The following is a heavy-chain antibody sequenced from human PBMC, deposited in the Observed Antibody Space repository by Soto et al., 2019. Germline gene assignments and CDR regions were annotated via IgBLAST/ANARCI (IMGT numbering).Heavy chain of an antibody. J-gene: IGHJ5*01. CDR1: GGSFSGHS. CDR3: STRAYDTNGYYRFDP. Sequence: PSETLSLTCAVYGGSFSGHSWTWIHQSPGKGLEWIGDINHSGRVNYSPSLKSRVTISLDTSKNQFPLTLSAVTAADTAMYYCSTRAYDTNGYYRFDPWGQGTLVTVSS. CDR2: INHSGRV. V-gene: IGHV4-34*01. D-gene: IGHD3-22*01.